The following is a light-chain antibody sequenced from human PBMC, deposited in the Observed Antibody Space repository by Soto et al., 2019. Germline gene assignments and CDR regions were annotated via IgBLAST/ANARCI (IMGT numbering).Light chain of an antibody. CDR3: LQDYNYPRT. V-gene: IGKV1-6*01. CDR2: AAS. CDR1: QGIRND. Sequence: AVQITQSPSSLSASVGDRVTITCGASQGIRNDLGWYQQKPGKAPKLLIYAASSLQSGVPSRFSGSGSGTDFTLTISSLQPEDFATYYCLQDYNYPRTFGQGTKVDI. J-gene: IGKJ1*01.